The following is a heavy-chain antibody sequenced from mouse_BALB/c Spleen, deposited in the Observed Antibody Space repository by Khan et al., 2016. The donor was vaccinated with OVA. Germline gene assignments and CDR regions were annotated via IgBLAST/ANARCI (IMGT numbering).Heavy chain of an antibody. Sequence: VQLQQSGAELVKPGASVKLSCTASGFNIKDTYMHWVKQRPEQGLEWIGRIDPANGNTKYDPKFQGKATITADTSSNTAYLQLSSLTSEDTAVYYWARRRNYCGSLDYWGQGTTLTVSS. CDR1: GFNIKDTY. V-gene: IGHV14-3*02. CDR3: ARRRNYCGSLDY. CDR2: IDPANGNT. D-gene: IGHD1-1*01. J-gene: IGHJ2*01.